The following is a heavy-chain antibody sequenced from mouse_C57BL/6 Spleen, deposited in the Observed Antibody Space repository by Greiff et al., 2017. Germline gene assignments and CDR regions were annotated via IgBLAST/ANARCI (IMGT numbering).Heavy chain of an antibody. CDR1: GYSITSGYD. V-gene: IGHV3-1*01. CDR2: ISYSGST. D-gene: IGHD2-5*01. CDR3: ARTYSNSAWFAY. Sequence: EVKLMESGPGMVKPSQSLSLTCTVTGYSITSGYDWHWIRHFPGNKLEWMGYISYSGSTNYNPSLKSRISITHDTSKNHFFLKLNSVTTEDTATYYCARTYSNSAWFAYWGQGTLVTVSA. J-gene: IGHJ3*01.